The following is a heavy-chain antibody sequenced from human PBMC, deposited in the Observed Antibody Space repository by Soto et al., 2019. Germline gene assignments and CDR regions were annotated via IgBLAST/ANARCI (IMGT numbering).Heavy chain of an antibody. Sequence: QVQLVESGGGVVQPGRSLRLSCAASGFTFSSYGMHWVRQAPGKGLEWVAVISYDGSNKYYADSVKGRFTISRDNSKHTLYLQMNSLRAEDTSVYYCAKGGYYYSSGGNHLDYWGQGTLVTVSS. CDR2: ISYDGSNK. CDR3: AKGGYYYSSGGNHLDY. J-gene: IGHJ4*02. V-gene: IGHV3-30*18. D-gene: IGHD3-22*01. CDR1: GFTFSSYG.